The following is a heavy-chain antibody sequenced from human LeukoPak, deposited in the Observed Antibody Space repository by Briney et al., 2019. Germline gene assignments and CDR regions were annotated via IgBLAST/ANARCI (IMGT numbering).Heavy chain of an antibody. V-gene: IGHV1-46*01. D-gene: IGHD5-18*01. CDR1: GYTFTSYY. J-gene: IGHJ3*02. Sequence: ASVKVSCKASGYTFTSYYMHWVRQAPGQGLEWMGIINPSGGSTSYAQKFQGRVTMTRDTSTSTVYMELSSLRSEDTAVHYCARPFGGYSYGDDAFDIWGQGTMVTVSS. CDR2: INPSGGST. CDR3: ARPFGGYSYGDDAFDI.